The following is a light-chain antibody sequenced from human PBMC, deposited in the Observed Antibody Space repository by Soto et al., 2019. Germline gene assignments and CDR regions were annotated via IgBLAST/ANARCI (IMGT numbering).Light chain of an antibody. J-gene: IGLJ2*01. CDR3: SSYATSSVV. CDR2: DVN. CDR1: SSDVGAYNY. V-gene: IGLV2-14*01. Sequence: QSALTQPASVSGSPGQSITISCTGTSSDVGAYNYVSWYQQHPGKAPKLMIYDVNNRPSGVSTRXSGSKSDNTXSLXISGLQAEDEADYYCSSYATSSVVFGGGTKVTVL.